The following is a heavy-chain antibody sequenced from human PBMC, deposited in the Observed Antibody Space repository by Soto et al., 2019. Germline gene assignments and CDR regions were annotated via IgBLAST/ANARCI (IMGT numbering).Heavy chain of an antibody. CDR1: GYPFTDYF. V-gene: IGHV1-46*01. CDR3: ARELYSCGGDCPYYMDY. J-gene: IGHJ4*02. D-gene: IGHD2-21*02. CDR2: ISLYHHST. Sequence: ASVKVSCTTSGYPFTDYFIHWVRQAPGQGLEWMGIISLYHHSTSYAQKFQGRLTVTADTSTTTVYMDLSSLTSEDSAVYWCARELYSCGGDCPYYMDYWGQGTLVTVSS.